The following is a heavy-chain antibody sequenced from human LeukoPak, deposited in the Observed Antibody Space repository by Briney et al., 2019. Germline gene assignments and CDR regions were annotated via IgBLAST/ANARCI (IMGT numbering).Heavy chain of an antibody. J-gene: IGHJ4*02. CDR3: ARDAGYGYDRFDY. V-gene: IGHV3-7*01. Sequence: GGSLRLSCAASGFTFISYAIHWVRQAPGKGLEWVANIKEDGSDKNYVESLKGRFTISRDNAKNSLYLQMDSLRAEDTAVYYCARDAGYGYDRFDYWGQGTQVTVSS. D-gene: IGHD5-18*01. CDR1: GFTFISYA. CDR2: IKEDGSDK.